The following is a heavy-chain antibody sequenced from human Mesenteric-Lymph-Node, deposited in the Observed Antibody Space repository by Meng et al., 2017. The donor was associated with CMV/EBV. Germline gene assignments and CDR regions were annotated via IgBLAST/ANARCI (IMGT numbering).Heavy chain of an antibody. CDR1: GYTFTSYA. CDR2: INTNTGNP. V-gene: IGHV7-4-1*01. Sequence: SGYTFTSYAMNWVRQAPGQGLEWMGWINTNTGNPTYAQGFTGRFVFSLDTSVSTAYLQICSLKAEDTAVYYCASSLRGRGGDIFDYWGQGTLVTVSS. CDR3: ASSLRGRGGDIFDY. J-gene: IGHJ4*02. D-gene: IGHD2-15*01.